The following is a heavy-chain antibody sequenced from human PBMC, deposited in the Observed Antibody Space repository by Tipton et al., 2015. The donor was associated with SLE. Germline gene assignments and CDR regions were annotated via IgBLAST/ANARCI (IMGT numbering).Heavy chain of an antibody. CDR2: INPNSGGT. Sequence: QLVQSGAEVKKPGASVKVSCKASGYTFTGYYMHWVRQAPGQGLEWMGWINPNSGGTNYAQKFQGWVTMTRDTSISTAVMELSRLRSDDTAVYSCARGGLAAAGRFDYWGQGPLVTVSS. J-gene: IGHJ4*02. CDR1: GYTFTGYY. D-gene: IGHD6-13*01. V-gene: IGHV1-2*04. CDR3: ARGGLAAAGRFDY.